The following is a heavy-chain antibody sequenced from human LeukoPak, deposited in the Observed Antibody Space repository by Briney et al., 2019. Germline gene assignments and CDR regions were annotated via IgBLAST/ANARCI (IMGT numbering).Heavy chain of an antibody. CDR1: GFTFSTFA. CDR3: ARVQGGGYRTADY. J-gene: IGHJ4*02. Sequence: GGSLRLSCAASGFTFSTFAMHWVRLSPGKGLEWVSSITGSGPYMLYADSVKHRFTISRDNSKNTLFLQMNSLRSEDTAMYYCARVQGGGYRTADYWGQGTLVTVSS. CDR2: ITGSGPYM. V-gene: IGHV3-21*01. D-gene: IGHD6-19*01.